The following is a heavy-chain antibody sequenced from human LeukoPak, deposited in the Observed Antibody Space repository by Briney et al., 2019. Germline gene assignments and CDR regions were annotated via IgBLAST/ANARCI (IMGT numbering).Heavy chain of an antibody. J-gene: IGHJ4*02. D-gene: IGHD2-15*01. CDR2: ISRSSTL. CDR3: ARVAGVLPYFDY. V-gene: IGHV3-69-1*01. Sequence: GGSLRLSCAASGFTFSDYYMNWVRQAPGKGLELVSSISRSSTLYYADSVKGRFTISRDNAKNSLCLQMNSLRAEDTAVSDCARVAGVLPYFDYWGQGTLVTVSS. CDR1: GFTFSDYY.